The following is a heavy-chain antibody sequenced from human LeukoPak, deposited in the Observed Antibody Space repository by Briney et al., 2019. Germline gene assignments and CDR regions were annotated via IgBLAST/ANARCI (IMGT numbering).Heavy chain of an antibody. CDR2: ISAYNGNT. D-gene: IGHD3-22*01. Sequence: ASVKVSCKASGYTFTSYGISWVRQAPGQGLEWMGWISAYNGNTNYAQKLQGRVTMTTDTSTSTAYMELRSLRSDDTAVYYCASTQNYYDSSGPSFDYWGQGTLVTVSS. CDR1: GYTFTSYG. J-gene: IGHJ4*02. V-gene: IGHV1-18*01. CDR3: ASTQNYYDSSGPSFDY.